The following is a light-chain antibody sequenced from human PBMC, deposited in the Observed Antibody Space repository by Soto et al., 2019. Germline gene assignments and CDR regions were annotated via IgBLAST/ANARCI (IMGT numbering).Light chain of an antibody. J-gene: IGLJ3*02. Sequence: QTVVTQEPSLTVSPGGTVTLTCALTTGAVTSDYYPNWFQRKPGQAHRTLIYRTSNKHSWTPARFSGSLLGGRAALTLSGVQPEDEADYYCVLLYGGDWVFGGGTKLTVL. CDR1: TGAVTSDYY. CDR2: RTS. V-gene: IGLV7-43*01. CDR3: VLLYGGDWV.